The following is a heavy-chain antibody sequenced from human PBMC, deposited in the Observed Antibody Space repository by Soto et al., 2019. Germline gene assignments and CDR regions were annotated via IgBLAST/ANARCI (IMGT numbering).Heavy chain of an antibody. Sequence: SETLSLTCTVSGGSISSGGYYWSWIRQHPGKGLEWIGYIYYSGSTYYNPSLKSRVTISVDTSKNQFSLKLSSVTAADTAVYYCAREIGRLTWFDPWGQGTLVTVSS. CDR3: AREIGRLTWFDP. J-gene: IGHJ5*02. D-gene: IGHD1-1*01. CDR1: GGSISSGGYY. CDR2: IYYSGST. V-gene: IGHV4-31*03.